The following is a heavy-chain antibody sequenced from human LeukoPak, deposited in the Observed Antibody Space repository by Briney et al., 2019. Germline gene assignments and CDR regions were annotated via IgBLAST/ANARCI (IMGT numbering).Heavy chain of an antibody. D-gene: IGHD5-12*01. CDR2: IKNDGRFT. V-gene: IGHV3-74*01. J-gene: IGHJ4*02. CDR1: AFTLSSYW. CDR3: ASGIVPTTEGGRRDY. Sequence: PGGSLRLSCAASAFTLSSYWMYWVRQAPGKGLVWVSGIKNDGRFTGYADSVKGRFSISRDNAKNTLFLQMNSLRAEDTAVYYCASGIVPTTEGGRRDYWGQGTLVTVSS.